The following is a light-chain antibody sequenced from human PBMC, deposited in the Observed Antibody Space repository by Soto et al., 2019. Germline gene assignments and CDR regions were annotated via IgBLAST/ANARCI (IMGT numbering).Light chain of an antibody. CDR3: QQYETFSGT. CDR2: GAS. CDR1: QSISSSY. V-gene: IGKV3-20*01. J-gene: IGKJ1*01. Sequence: EIVITQSPATLSVSPGKRATLSCRAIQSISSSYLAWYQQRPGQAPRLLIYGASSRATGIPDRFSGSGSGTKFTLTIASLQPDDFATYYCQQYETFSGTFGPGTKVDIK.